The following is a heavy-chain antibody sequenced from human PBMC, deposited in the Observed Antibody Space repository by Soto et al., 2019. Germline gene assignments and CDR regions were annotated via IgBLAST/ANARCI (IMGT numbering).Heavy chain of an antibody. CDR3: AKYRDRSGWSYLDY. V-gene: IGHV3-23*01. J-gene: IGHJ4*02. CDR2: ISGSGGST. CDR1: GFTFSIYA. Sequence: GGSLRLSCAASGFTFSIYAMSWVRQAPGKGLEWVSAISGSGGSTYYADSVKGRFTISRDNSKNTMYLQMNSLRADDTAVYYCAKYRDRSGWSYLDYWGQGTPVTVS. D-gene: IGHD6-19*01.